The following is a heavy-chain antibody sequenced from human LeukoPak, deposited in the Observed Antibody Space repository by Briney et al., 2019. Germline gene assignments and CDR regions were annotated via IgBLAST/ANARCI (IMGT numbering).Heavy chain of an antibody. CDR2: IYYSGST. V-gene: IGHV4-59*01. J-gene: IGHJ4*02. Sequence: SETLSLTCTVSGGSISSYYWSWIRQPPGKGLEWIGYIYYSGSTNYNPSLKSRVTISVDTSKNQFSLKLSSVTAADTAVYYCARGREWLFYFDYWGQGTLVTVSP. CDR1: GGSISSYY. CDR3: ARGREWLFYFDY. D-gene: IGHD6-19*01.